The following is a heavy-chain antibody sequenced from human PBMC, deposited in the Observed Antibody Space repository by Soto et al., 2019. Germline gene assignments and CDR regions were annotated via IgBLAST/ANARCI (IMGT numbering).Heavy chain of an antibody. CDR1: GDSISRGGYY. D-gene: IGHD2-21*01. J-gene: IGHJ5*02. CDR2: IYQSGST. Sequence: QVQLQESGPGLVKPSQTLSLTCTVSGDSISRGGYYWNWIRQHPRKGLEWIGYIYQSGSTNYNPSLKSRVTRSVDTSKNQLSLELSSVTAADTAIYYCARDGAGAYGLGWFDPWGQGILVTVSS. V-gene: IGHV4-31*03. CDR3: ARDGAGAYGLGWFDP.